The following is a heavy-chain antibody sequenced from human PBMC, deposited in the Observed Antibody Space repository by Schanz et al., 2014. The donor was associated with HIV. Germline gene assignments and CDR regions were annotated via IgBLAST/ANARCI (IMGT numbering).Heavy chain of an antibody. CDR1: GFTFSTYA. D-gene: IGHD5-12*01. Sequence: VQLLESGGGLVQPGGSLRLSCAASGFTFSTYAMSWVRQAPGKGLEWVAAMWYDESHKGYADSVKGRFTISRDNSKKTLYLQMNSLRAEDTAVYYCARVSGYNSPDAFDIWGQGTMVTVSS. CDR2: MWYDESHK. CDR3: ARVSGYNSPDAFDI. V-gene: IGHV3-33*08. J-gene: IGHJ3*02.